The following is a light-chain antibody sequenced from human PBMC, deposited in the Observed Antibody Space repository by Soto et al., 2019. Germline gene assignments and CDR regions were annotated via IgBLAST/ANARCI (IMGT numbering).Light chain of an antibody. Sequence: DIQMTQSPSSVSASVGDRVTITCRASQSISGWLAWYQQKPGKAPKXLIYDAANLQTGVPSRFSGSGSETDFTFTISSLQPEDIGTYYCQQYDNAPLTFGGGTKVDIK. CDR3: QQYDNAPLT. CDR2: DAA. J-gene: IGKJ4*01. V-gene: IGKV1-33*01. CDR1: QSISGW.